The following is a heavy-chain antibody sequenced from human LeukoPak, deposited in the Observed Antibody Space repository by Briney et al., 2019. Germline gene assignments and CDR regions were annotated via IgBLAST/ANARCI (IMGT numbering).Heavy chain of an antibody. CDR3: AKSGSSGWYGDY. CDR1: GFTFSSYG. J-gene: IGHJ4*02. Sequence: GRSLRLSCAASGFTFSSYGMHWVRQAPGKGLEWVAVISYDGSNKYYADSVKGRFTTSRDNSKNTLYLQMNSLRAEDMAVYYCAKSGSSGWYGDYWGQGTLVTVSS. V-gene: IGHV3-30*18. CDR2: ISYDGSNK. D-gene: IGHD6-19*01.